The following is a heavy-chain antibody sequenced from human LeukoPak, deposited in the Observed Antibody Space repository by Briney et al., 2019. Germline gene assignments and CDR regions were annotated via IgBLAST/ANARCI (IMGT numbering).Heavy chain of an antibody. J-gene: IGHJ3*02. Sequence: SETLSLTCAVSGYSISSGYYWGWIRPPPGKGLEWIGSIYRSGSTYYNPSLKSRVTISVDTSKNQFSLKLSSVTAADTAVYYCARDDILTGYYVDNAFDIWGQGTMVTVSS. V-gene: IGHV4-38-2*02. CDR2: IYRSGST. D-gene: IGHD3-9*01. CDR1: GYSISSGYY. CDR3: ARDDILTGYYVDNAFDI.